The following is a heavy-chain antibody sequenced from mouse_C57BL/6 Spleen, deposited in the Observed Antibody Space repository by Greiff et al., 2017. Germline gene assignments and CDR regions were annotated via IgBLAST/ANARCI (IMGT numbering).Heavy chain of an antibody. J-gene: IGHJ4*01. CDR3: ARYNDGFYAMDY. CDR1: GYTFTSYW. CDR2: IDPSDSET. V-gene: IGHV1-52*01. Sequence: QVQLQQPGAELVRPGSSVKLSCKASGYTFTSYWMHWVKQRPIQGLEWIGNIDPSDSETHYNQKFKDKATLTVDKSSSTAYMQLSSLTSEDSAVYYCARYNDGFYAMDYWGQGTSGTVSS. D-gene: IGHD2-3*01.